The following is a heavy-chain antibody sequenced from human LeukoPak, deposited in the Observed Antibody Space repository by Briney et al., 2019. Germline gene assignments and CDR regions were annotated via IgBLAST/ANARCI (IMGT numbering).Heavy chain of an antibody. CDR1: GSTFTNYY. CDR3: AKDWHIVTGRYCFDP. D-gene: IGHD3-9*01. V-gene: IGHV1-46*03. J-gene: IGHJ5*02. Sequence: ASVKVSCKASGSTFTNYYMHWVRQAPGHWLEWMGLVNPGGGQTTYAQNFQGRVTMTRDTSTSTAYMELRSRRFDETAIYYYAKDWHIVTGRYCFDPWGQGTLVTVSS. CDR2: VNPGGGQT.